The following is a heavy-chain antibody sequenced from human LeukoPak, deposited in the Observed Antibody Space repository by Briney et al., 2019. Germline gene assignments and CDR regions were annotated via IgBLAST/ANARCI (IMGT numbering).Heavy chain of an antibody. D-gene: IGHD6-19*01. J-gene: IGHJ4*02. CDR2: IWYDGSNK. CDR1: GYTFSSYG. V-gene: IGHV3-33*01. Sequence: PGGSLRLSCAASGYTFSSYGMHWVRQAPGKGLEWVAVIWYDGSNKYYADSVKGRFTISRDNSKNTLYLQMNSLRAEDTVVYYCARDDVAVTGALDFWGQGTLVTVSS. CDR3: ARDDVAVTGALDF.